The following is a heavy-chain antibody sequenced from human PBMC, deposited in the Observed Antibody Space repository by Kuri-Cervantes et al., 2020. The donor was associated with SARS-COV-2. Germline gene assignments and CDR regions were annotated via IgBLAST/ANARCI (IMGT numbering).Heavy chain of an antibody. CDR3: AKDQGDSYGISYFDY. J-gene: IGHJ4*02. Sequence: LSLTCAASGFTFSSYGMHWVRQAPGKGLEWVAVMSYDGSNKYYADSVKGRFTISRDNSKNTLYLQMNSLRAEDTAVYYCAKDQGDSYGISYFDYWGQGTLVTVSS. D-gene: IGHD5-18*01. CDR2: MSYDGSNK. V-gene: IGHV3-30*18. CDR1: GFTFSSYG.